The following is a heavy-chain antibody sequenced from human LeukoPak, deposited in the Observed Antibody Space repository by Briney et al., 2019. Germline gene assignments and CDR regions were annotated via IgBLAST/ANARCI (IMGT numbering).Heavy chain of an antibody. Sequence: GGSLRLSCAASGFTFSSYWMHWVRQAPGKGLVWVSRINSDGSSTSYADSVKGRFTTSRDNAKNTLYLQMNSLRAEDTAVYYCARGGYSYGSTPQYWGQGTLVTVSS. J-gene: IGHJ4*02. CDR2: INSDGSST. CDR3: ARGGYSYGSTPQY. V-gene: IGHV3-74*01. CDR1: GFTFSSYW. D-gene: IGHD5-18*01.